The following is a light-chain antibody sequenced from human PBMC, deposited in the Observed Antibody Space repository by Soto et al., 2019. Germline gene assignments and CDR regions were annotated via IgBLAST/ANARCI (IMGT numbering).Light chain of an antibody. J-gene: IGKJ5*01. V-gene: IGKV1-5*03. Sequence: IQMTQSPSTLSASMGDRVTITCRASQSISTWLAWYQQKPGRAPKLLIYKASSLQSGVPLRFSGSGSGTEFTLTISSLQPDEFATYYCQQYNSFPNTFGQGTRLEIK. CDR2: KAS. CDR1: QSISTW. CDR3: QQYNSFPNT.